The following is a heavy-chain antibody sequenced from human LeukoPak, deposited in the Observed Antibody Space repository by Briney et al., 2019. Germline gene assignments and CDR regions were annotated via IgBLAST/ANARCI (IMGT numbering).Heavy chain of an antibody. D-gene: IGHD1-26*01. CDR3: ARGRWELPIGY. J-gene: IGHJ4*02. Sequence: SETLSLTCAVYDGSFSGYYWSWIRQPPGKGLEWIGEINHSGSTNYNPSLKSRVTISVDTSKNQFSLKLSSVTAADTAVYYCARGRWELPIGYWGQGTLVTVSS. CDR2: INHSGST. V-gene: IGHV4-34*01. CDR1: DGSFSGYY.